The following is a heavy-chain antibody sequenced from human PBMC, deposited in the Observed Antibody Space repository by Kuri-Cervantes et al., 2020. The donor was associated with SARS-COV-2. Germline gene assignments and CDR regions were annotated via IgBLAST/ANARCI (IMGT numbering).Heavy chain of an antibody. CDR2: IRSGGAST. V-gene: IGHV3-23*01. CDR3: ASDRWAFGGWFDP. Sequence: GGSLRLSCAASGFAFSSHAMSWGRQTPEKGLEWVSAIRSGGASTSYADSVMGRFSISRDDSKDTLYLQMNGLRVEDTAVYFCASDRWAFGGWFDPWGQGTLVTVSS. CDR1: GFAFSSHA. J-gene: IGHJ5*02. D-gene: IGHD3-16*01.